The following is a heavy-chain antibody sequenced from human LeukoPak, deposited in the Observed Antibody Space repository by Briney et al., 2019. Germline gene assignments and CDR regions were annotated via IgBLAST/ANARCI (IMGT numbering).Heavy chain of an antibody. CDR3: ARTWTPIRPSSWYYADYYYYMDV. J-gene: IGHJ6*03. CDR1: GGSISSYY. CDR2: IYYSGST. Sequence: SETLSLTCTVSGGSISSYYWGWIRQPPGKGLEWIGSIYYSGSTYYNPSLKSRVTISVDTSKNQFSLKLSSVTAADTAVYYCARTWTPIRPSSWYYADYYYYMDVWGKGTTVTVSS. V-gene: IGHV4-39*07. D-gene: IGHD6-13*01.